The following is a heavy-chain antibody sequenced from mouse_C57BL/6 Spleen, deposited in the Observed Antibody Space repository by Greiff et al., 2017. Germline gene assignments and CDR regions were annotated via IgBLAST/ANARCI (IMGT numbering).Heavy chain of an antibody. CDR2: IYPGDGDT. Sequence: VQLQQSGASVKISCKASGYAFSSYWMNWVKQRPGKGLEWIGQIYPGDGDTNYNGKFKGKATLTADKSSSTAYMQLSSLTSEDSAVYFSAVGRRGDFDYWGQGTTLTVSS. J-gene: IGHJ2*01. CDR1: GYAFSSYW. CDR3: AVGRRGDFDY. V-gene: IGHV1-80*01. D-gene: IGHD4-1*01.